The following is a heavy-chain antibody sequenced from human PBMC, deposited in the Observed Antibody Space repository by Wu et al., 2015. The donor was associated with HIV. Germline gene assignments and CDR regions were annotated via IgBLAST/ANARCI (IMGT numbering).Heavy chain of an antibody. CDR2: FNPNSAGT. D-gene: IGHD2-2*01. CDR1: GYTSTDYY. CDR3: ARDFCLDCSSSTWDF. V-gene: IGHV1-2*02. Sequence: QVQLVQSGAEVERPGASVKVSCKASGYTSTDYYIHWVRQAPGQGLEWMGWFNPNSAGTNYAQNFQGRVTMTRDTSISTAYMELRRLISDDTAVYYCARDFCLDCSSSTWDFWGQGTLVTVSS. J-gene: IGHJ4*02.